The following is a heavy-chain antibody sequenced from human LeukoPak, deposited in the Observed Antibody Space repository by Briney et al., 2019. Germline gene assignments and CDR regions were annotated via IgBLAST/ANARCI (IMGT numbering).Heavy chain of an antibody. V-gene: IGHV3-66*01. CDR2: IYSGGNT. D-gene: IGHD2-21*02. Sequence: PGGSLRLSCAASGLIVSSNYMNWVRQAPGKGLEWVSVIYSGGNTYYADSVKGRFTISGDNSKNTLYLQMNSLRAEDTAVYYCARAGLVVVTAKKSDAFDVWGQGTMVTVSS. CDR3: ARAGLVVVTAKKSDAFDV. J-gene: IGHJ3*01. CDR1: GLIVSSNY.